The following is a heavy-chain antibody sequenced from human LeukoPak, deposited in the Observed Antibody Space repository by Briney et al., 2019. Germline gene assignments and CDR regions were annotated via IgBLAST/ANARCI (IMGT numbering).Heavy chain of an antibody. CDR1: GFTFNIYA. V-gene: IGHV3-23*01. CDR2: VSGSGDTT. CDR3: VKESELLCGGWFDP. D-gene: IGHD2-2*01. Sequence: GGSLRLSCAASGFTFNIYAMNWVRQAPGKGLEWVSVVSGSGDTTYYADSVKGRFTISRDNSKNTLYLQMNSLRAEDTAVYYCVKESELLCGGWFDPWGQGTLVTVSS. J-gene: IGHJ5*02.